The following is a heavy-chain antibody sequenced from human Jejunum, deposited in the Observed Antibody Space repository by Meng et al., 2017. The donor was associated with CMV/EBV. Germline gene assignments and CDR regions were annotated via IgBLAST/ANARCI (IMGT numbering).Heavy chain of an antibody. D-gene: IGHD6-13*01. CDR2: TYYRSKWYT. CDR3: ARGAAAGNL. V-gene: IGHV6-1*01. CDR1: GDSVSSSSAT. Sequence: AISGDSVSSSSATWNGIRQSQARGLGWLGRTYYRSKWYTDYAVSVKSRITVNPDTSKNQFSLQLNSVTPEDTAMYYCARGAAAGNLWGQGTLVTVSS. J-gene: IGHJ5*02.